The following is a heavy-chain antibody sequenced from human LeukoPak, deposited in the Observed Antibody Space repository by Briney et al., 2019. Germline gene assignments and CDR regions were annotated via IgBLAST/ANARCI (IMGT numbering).Heavy chain of an antibody. D-gene: IGHD6-13*01. V-gene: IGHV4-39*01. J-gene: IGHJ4*02. CDR1: GGSISSSSYY. CDR2: IYYSGST. Sequence: SETLSLTCTVSGGSISSSSYYWGWIRQPPGKGLEWIGSIYYSGSTYYNPSLKSRVTISVDTSKNQFSLKLNSVTAADTAVYYCASAYSSSWYGGYYFDYWGQGTLVTVSS. CDR3: ASAYSSSWYGGYYFDY.